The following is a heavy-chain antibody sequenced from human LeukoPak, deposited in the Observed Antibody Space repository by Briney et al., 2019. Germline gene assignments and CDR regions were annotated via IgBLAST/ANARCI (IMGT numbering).Heavy chain of an antibody. Sequence: ASVKVSCKASGYTFTSYAMNWVRQAPGQGLEWMGWINTNTGNPTYAQGFTGRFVFSLDTSVSTAYLQISSLKAEDTAVYYCAREFRPFYYDSSGYYQSPDAFDIWGQGTMVTVSS. CDR1: GYTFTSYA. D-gene: IGHD3-22*01. V-gene: IGHV7-4-1*02. J-gene: IGHJ3*02. CDR2: INTNTGNP. CDR3: AREFRPFYYDSSGYYQSPDAFDI.